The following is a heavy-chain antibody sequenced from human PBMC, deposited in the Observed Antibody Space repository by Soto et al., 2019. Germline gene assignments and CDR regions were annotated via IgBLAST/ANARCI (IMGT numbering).Heavy chain of an antibody. Sequence: PSETLSLTCKVSGTSVRHFYWSWIRQSAGKGLEWIGRIYSTGTTNFNPSLKSRLTMSMDMSKNQFSLNLTSVTAADTAVYYCVRDRADFSSTYYHYFSVWGRGTLVTVSS. D-gene: IGHD6-13*01. CDR1: GTSVRHFY. CDR2: IYSTGTT. V-gene: IGHV4-4*07. CDR3: VRDRADFSSTYYHYFSV. J-gene: IGHJ2*01.